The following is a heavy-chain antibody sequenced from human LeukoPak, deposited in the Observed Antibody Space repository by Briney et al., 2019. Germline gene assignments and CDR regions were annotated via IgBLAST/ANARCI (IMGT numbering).Heavy chain of an antibody. V-gene: IGHV4-34*01. CDR1: GGSFSAYF. Sequence: SETLSLTCTVYGGSFSAYFWSWIRQPPGKGLEWTGEIDNRGSTACNQSLKSQVTISIDTSKNQFSLKLTSVTAADTAVYYCARDGADSYDWGQGTLVTVSS. D-gene: IGHD5-18*01. CDR2: IDNRGST. J-gene: IGHJ4*02. CDR3: ARDGADSYD.